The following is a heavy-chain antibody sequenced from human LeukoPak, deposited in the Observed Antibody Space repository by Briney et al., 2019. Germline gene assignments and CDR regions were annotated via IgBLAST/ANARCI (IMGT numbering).Heavy chain of an antibody. V-gene: IGHV3-30*04. D-gene: IGHD1-26*01. CDR2: ISYDGSNK. CDR3: ARALVGATPLSY. J-gene: IGHJ4*02. CDR1: GFTFSSYA. Sequence: GGSLRLSCAASGFTFSSYAMHWVRQAPGKGLEWVAVISYDGSNKYYADSVKGRFTISRDNSKNTLYLQMNSLRAEDTAVYYCARALVGATPLSYWGQGTLVTVPS.